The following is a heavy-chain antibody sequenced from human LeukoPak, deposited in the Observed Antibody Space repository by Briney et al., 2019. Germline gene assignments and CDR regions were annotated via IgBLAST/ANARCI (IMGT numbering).Heavy chain of an antibody. Sequence: GGSLRLSCAASGFTFSSFAMSWVRQAPGKGLEWVSGLSGSGGTTYYADSVKGRFTISRDNSKNTLYLQMDSLRAEDTAVYFCARAMMVVANLWGVYDYWGQGTLVTVSS. J-gene: IGHJ4*02. D-gene: IGHD3-22*01. V-gene: IGHV3-23*01. CDR2: LSGSGGTT. CDR3: ARAMMVVANLWGVYDY. CDR1: GFTFSSFA.